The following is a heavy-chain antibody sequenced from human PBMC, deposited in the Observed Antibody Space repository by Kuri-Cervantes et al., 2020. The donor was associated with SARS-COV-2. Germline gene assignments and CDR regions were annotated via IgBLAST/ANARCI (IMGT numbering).Heavy chain of an antibody. CDR2: ISYDGSNK. V-gene: IGHV3-30-3*01. J-gene: IGHJ4*02. D-gene: IGHD6-13*01. CDR1: GFTFSSYA. Sequence: GESLKISCAASGFTFSSYAMHWVRQAPGKGLEWVAVISYDGSNKYYADSVKGRFTISRDNSKNSLYLQMNSLRAEDTAVYYCARGQQLIDYWGQGTLVTVSS. CDR3: ARGQQLIDY.